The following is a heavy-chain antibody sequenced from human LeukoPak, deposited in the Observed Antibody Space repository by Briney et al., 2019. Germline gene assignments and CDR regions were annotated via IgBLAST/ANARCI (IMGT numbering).Heavy chain of an antibody. CDR2: ISGSGGST. D-gene: IGHD3-3*01. CDR3: AKGRLTIFGVVSTFDY. Sequence: PGGSLRLSCAASGFTFSSYAMSWVRQAPGKGLEWVSAISGSGGSTYYADSVKGRFTISRDNSKNTLYLQMNSLRAEDTAVYYCAKGRLTIFGVVSTFDYWGKGTLVTVSS. CDR1: GFTFSSYA. J-gene: IGHJ4*02. V-gene: IGHV3-23*01.